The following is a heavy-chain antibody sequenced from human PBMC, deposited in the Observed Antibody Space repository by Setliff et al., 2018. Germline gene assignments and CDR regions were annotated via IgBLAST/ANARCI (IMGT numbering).Heavy chain of an antibody. D-gene: IGHD2-2*01. CDR2: INPSGGLT. Sequence: ASVKVSCKASGYTLTNYYMHWVRQAPGQGLEWMGIINPSGGLTRYAQKFQGRVSMTTHTSTSTAYMELRNLRSDDTALYYCARAPLMVVVPPDAHRFDPWGQGTLVTAPQ. J-gene: IGHJ5*02. V-gene: IGHV1-46*01. CDR1: GYTLTNYY. CDR3: ARAPLMVVVPPDAHRFDP.